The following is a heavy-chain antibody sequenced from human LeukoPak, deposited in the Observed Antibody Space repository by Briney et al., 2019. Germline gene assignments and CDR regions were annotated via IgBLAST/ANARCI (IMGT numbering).Heavy chain of an antibody. CDR1: GFTFSNFW. J-gene: IGHJ4*02. Sequence: PGGSLRLSCAASGFTFSNFWMSWVRQVPGKGLEWVANIKQDGSDEYYVDSVKGRFIISRDNAKNSLFLQMNSLSAEDTAVYYCAREVRGVSYDRFDYWGQGTLVTVSS. V-gene: IGHV3-7*04. D-gene: IGHD3-10*01. CDR3: AREVRGVSYDRFDY. CDR2: IKQDGSDE.